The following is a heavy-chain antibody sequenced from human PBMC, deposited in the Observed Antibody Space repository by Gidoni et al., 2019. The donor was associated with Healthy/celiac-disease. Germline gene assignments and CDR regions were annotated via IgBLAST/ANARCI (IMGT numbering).Heavy chain of an antibody. CDR3: TTVWDTAMVPFDY. J-gene: IGHJ4*02. CDR1: GFTFIGAA. Sequence: EVQLVESGGGLVQPGGSLKLPCAASGFTFIGAAMHWVRQASEKGLEWVGRIRSKANSYATAYAASVKGRFTISRDDSKSTAYLQMNSLKTEDTAVYYCTTVWDTAMVPFDYWGQGTLVTVSS. CDR2: IRSKANSYAT. V-gene: IGHV3-73*01. D-gene: IGHD5-18*01.